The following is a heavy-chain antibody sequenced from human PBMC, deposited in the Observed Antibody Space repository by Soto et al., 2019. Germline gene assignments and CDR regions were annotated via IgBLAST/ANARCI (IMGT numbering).Heavy chain of an antibody. CDR2: IYYSGST. Sequence: SETLSLTCTVSGGSISSSSYYWGWIRQPPGKGLEWIGSIYYSGSTYYNPSLKSRVTISVDTSKNQFSLKLSSVTAADTAVYYCARPSMITFGGVIVKTGYFDYWGQGTLVTVSS. J-gene: IGHJ4*02. V-gene: IGHV4-39*01. CDR1: GGSISSSSYY. CDR3: ARPSMITFGGVIVKTGYFDY. D-gene: IGHD3-16*02.